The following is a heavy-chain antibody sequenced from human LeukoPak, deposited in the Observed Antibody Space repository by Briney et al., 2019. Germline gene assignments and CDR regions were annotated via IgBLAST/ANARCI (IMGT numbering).Heavy chain of an antibody. Sequence: GASVKVSCKASGYTFTSYYMHWVRQAPGQGLEWMGIINPSGGSTSYAQKFQGRVTMTRDTSTSTVYMAVSSLSSEDTAVYYCARAQRWLQRFDFWGQGTLVTVSS. V-gene: IGHV1-46*01. CDR3: ARAQRWLQRFDF. J-gene: IGHJ4*02. CDR1: GYTFTSYY. CDR2: INPSGGST. D-gene: IGHD5-24*01.